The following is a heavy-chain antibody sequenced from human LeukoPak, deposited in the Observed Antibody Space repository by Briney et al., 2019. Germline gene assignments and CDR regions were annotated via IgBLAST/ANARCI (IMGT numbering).Heavy chain of an antibody. CDR1: GGSISSYY. CDR2: IYTSGST. CDR3: ARVENCSGGSCCIDY. J-gene: IGHJ4*02. D-gene: IGHD2-15*01. Sequence: SETLSLTCTVSGGSISSYYWSWIRQPAGKGLEWIGRIYTSGSTNYNPSLKSRVTMSVDTSKNQFSLKLSSVTAADTAVYYCARVENCSGGSCCIDYWGQGTLVTVSS. V-gene: IGHV4-4*07.